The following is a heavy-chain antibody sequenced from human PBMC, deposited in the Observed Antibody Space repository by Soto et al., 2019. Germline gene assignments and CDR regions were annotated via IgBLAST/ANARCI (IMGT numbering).Heavy chain of an antibody. Sequence: SDTLSLTCTVSGGSISSSSYYWGWIRQPPGKGLEWIGSIYYSGSTYYNPSLKSRVTISVDTSKNQFSLKLSSVTAADTAVYYCARLIGNSWLDSWGQGTLVTV. J-gene: IGHJ5*01. CDR1: GGSISSSSYY. CDR3: ARLIGNSWLDS. CDR2: IYYSGST. V-gene: IGHV4-39*01.